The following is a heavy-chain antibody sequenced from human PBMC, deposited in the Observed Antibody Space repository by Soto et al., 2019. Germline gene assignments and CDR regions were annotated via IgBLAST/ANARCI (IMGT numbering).Heavy chain of an antibody. CDR3: AKGAIVGVIYSDGMDS. Sequence: GGSARLSCAASGFTFSIYAINCFRQAPGKGLEWVSAITGSGGSTYYAAFVKGRFTISRDNSKNTLYLQMNSLRAEDTAVYYCAKGAIVGVIYSDGMDSWGQGTTVTVAS. CDR1: GFTFSIYA. D-gene: IGHD3-3*01. J-gene: IGHJ6*02. CDR2: ITGSGGST. V-gene: IGHV3-23*01.